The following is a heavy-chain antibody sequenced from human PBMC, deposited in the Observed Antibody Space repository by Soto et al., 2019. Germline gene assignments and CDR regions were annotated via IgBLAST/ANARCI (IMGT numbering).Heavy chain of an antibody. CDR3: ARVAY. Sequence: PGGTLSLSSEPYGFTPSRVSMIWVRQVRGKGVEWVASISSGCSDTWYADSVKSRFITSKDNAQNSLFLQTNTLRPEDTAMYYCARVAYWGPVTQVTVSS. CDR1: GFTPSRVS. CDR2: ISSGCSDT. J-gene: IGHJ4*02. V-gene: IGHV3-21*01.